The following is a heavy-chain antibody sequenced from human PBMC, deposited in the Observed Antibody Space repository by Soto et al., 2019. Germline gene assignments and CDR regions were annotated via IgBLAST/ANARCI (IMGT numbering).Heavy chain of an antibody. CDR1: GGSISSYY. D-gene: IGHD3-10*01. CDR3: ARGAVIAPYGSGSYFDY. Sequence: SETLSLTCTVSGGSISSYYWSWIRQPPGKGLEWIGYIYYSGSTNYNPSLKSRVTISVDTSKNQFSLKLSSVTAADTAVYYCARGAVIAPYGSGSYFDYWGQGTMVTVYS. J-gene: IGHJ4*02. CDR2: IYYSGST. V-gene: IGHV4-59*01.